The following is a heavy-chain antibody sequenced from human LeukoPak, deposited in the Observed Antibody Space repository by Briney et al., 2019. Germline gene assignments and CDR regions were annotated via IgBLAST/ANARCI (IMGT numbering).Heavy chain of an antibody. CDR2: ISYDGSNK. CDR1: GFTFSSYG. V-gene: IGHV3-30*18. Sequence: GGSLRLSCAASGFTFSSYGMHWIRQAPGKGLEWVAVISYDGSNKYYADSVKGRFTISRDNSKNTLYLQMNSLRAEDTAVYYCAKDGRLGPYRGYFDYWGQGTLVTVSS. CDR3: AKDGRLGPYRGYFDY. D-gene: IGHD3-16*01. J-gene: IGHJ4*02.